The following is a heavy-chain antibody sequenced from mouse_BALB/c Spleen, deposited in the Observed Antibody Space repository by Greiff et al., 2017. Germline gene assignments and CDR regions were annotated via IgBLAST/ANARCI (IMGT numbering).Heavy chain of an antibody. Sequence: VKVVESGAELVRPGVSVKISCKGSGYTFTDYAMHWVKQSHAKSLEWIGVISTYYGDASYNQKFKGKATMTVDKSSSTAYMELARLTSEDSAIYYCARGRYDEAMDYWGQGTSVTVSS. D-gene: IGHD2-14*01. J-gene: IGHJ4*01. V-gene: IGHV1S137*01. CDR2: ISTYYGDA. CDR1: GYTFTDYA. CDR3: ARGRYDEAMDY.